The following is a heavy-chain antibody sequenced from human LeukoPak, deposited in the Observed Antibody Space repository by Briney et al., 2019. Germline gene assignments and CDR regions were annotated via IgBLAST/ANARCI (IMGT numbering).Heavy chain of an antibody. CDR3: ARNIVATSGWFDP. Sequence: SETLSLTCTVSGGSISSYYWSWIRQPPGEGLEWIGYIYYSGSTNYDPSLKSRVTISVDTSKNQFSLKLSSVTAADTAVYYCARNIVATSGWFDPWGQGTLVTVSS. CDR1: GGSISSYY. V-gene: IGHV4-59*01. J-gene: IGHJ5*02. D-gene: IGHD5-12*01. CDR2: IYYSGST.